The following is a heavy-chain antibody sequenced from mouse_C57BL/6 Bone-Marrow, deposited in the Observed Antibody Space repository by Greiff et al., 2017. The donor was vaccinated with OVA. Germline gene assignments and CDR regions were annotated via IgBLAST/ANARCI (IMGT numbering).Heavy chain of an antibody. V-gene: IGHV7-3*01. CDR2: IRNKPNGFTN. CDR3: ARYKGRVAVDYFDY. CDR1: GFTFTNYY. J-gene: IGHJ2*01. Sequence: EVKLMESGGGLVQPGDSLSLSCAASGFTFTNYYMSWVRQPPGKALEWLAFIRNKPNGFTNEYSASVKGRFTISKDNSQSILYLQMNALRAEDSATYYCARYKGRVAVDYFDYWGQGTALTVSS. D-gene: IGHD1-1*01.